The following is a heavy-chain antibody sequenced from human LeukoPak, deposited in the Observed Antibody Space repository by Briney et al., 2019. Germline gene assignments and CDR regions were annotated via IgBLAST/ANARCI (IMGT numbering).Heavy chain of an antibody. V-gene: IGHV3-74*01. Sequence: GGSLRLSCAASGFTFSNYWMHWVRHDPGKGLVWASYINPDGSNTNYADSVKGRFTISRDNAKNALYLQINSLSAEDTAVYYCAKDLHYGSADYWGQGTLVTVSS. CDR3: AKDLHYGSADY. J-gene: IGHJ4*02. CDR2: INPDGSNT. D-gene: IGHD3-10*01. CDR1: GFTFSNYW.